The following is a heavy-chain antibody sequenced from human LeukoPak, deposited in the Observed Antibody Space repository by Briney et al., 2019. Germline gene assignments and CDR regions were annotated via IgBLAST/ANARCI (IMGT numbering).Heavy chain of an antibody. Sequence: GESLKISCQGSGYTFTNYWIAWVRQMPGEGLEWMGIIFPGDSDTRCSPSFQGQATISADKSISTAFLQWSSLKASDSAMYYCASLRSYSDAFDMWGQGTMVTVSS. V-gene: IGHV5-51*01. D-gene: IGHD2-21*01. CDR3: ASLRSYSDAFDM. CDR1: GYTFTNYW. CDR2: IFPGDSDT. J-gene: IGHJ3*02.